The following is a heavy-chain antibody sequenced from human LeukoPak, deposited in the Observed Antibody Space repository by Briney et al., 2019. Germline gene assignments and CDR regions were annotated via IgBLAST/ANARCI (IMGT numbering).Heavy chain of an antibody. CDR1: GHTFTGYY. V-gene: IGHV1-2*06. J-gene: IGHJ5*02. CDR3: ARGWVYYDSSGLPIMS. Sequence: ASVKVSCKASGHTFTGYYMHWVRQAPGQGLEWMGRINPNSGGTNYAQKFQGRVTMTRDTSISTAYMELSRLRSDDTAVYYCARGWVYYDSSGLPIMSWGQGTLVTVSS. CDR2: INPNSGGT. D-gene: IGHD3-22*01.